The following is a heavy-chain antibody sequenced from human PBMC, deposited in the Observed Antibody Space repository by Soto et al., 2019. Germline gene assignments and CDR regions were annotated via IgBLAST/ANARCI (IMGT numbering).Heavy chain of an antibody. D-gene: IGHD3-10*01. Sequence: SETLSLTCTVSGGSISSYYWSWIRQPPGKGLEWIGYIYYSGSTNYNPSLKSRVTISVDTSKNQFSLKLSSVTAADTAVYYCARYYYGSGSIPEGDNWFDPWGQGTLVTVSS. CDR2: IYYSGST. CDR1: GGSISSYY. V-gene: IGHV4-59*01. J-gene: IGHJ5*02. CDR3: ARYYYGSGSIPEGDNWFDP.